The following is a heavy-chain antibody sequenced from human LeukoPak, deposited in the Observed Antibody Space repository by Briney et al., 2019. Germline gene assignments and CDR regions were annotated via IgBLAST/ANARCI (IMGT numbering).Heavy chain of an antibody. CDR2: ITGYNDNT. V-gene: IGHV1-18*01. CDR3: ARVRSLDNEFWNADFSVNWLNP. Sequence: GASVKVSCKTSGYTFSSYAVTWVRQAPGQGLEWLGWITGYNDNTKIAERFQGRVSMTRDTSTSTAYLVLGGLRSDDTAVYYCARVRSLDNEFWNADFSVNWLNPWGQGTLVTVSS. CDR1: GYTFSSYA. D-gene: IGHD3/OR15-3a*01. J-gene: IGHJ5*02.